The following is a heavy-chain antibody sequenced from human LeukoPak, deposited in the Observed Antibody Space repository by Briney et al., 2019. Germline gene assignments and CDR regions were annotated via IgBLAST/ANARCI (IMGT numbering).Heavy chain of an antibody. V-gene: IGHV3-23*01. J-gene: IGHJ6*03. CDR1: GFTFSSYA. CDR2: ISGSGGST. CDR3: AKDGVSYSSSWYSKVYYYYYYMDV. Sequence: PGGSLRLSCAASGFTFSSYAMSWVRQAPGKGLEWVSAISGSGGSTYYADSVKGRFTISRDNSKNTLYLQMNSLRAEDTAVYYCAKDGVSYSSSWYSKVYYYYYYMDVWGKGTTVTVSS. D-gene: IGHD6-13*01.